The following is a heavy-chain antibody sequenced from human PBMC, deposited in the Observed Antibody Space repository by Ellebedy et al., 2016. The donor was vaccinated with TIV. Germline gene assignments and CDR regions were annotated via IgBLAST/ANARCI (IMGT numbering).Heavy chain of an antibody. CDR3: ARARSGGGFDP. CDR1: GGSISSSNW. CDR2: IYHSGST. D-gene: IGHD2-15*01. J-gene: IGHJ5*02. Sequence: MPSETLSLTCAVSGGSISSSNWWSWVRQPPGKGLEWIGEIYHSGSTNYNPSLKSRVTISADKSKNQFSLKLSSVTAADTAVYYCARARSGGGFDPWGQGTLVTVSS. V-gene: IGHV4-4*02.